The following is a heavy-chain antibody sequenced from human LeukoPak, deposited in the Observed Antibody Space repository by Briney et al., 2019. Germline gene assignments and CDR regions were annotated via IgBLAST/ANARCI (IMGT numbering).Heavy chain of an antibody. V-gene: IGHV4-39*01. CDR1: GGSISSSSYY. D-gene: IGHD5-18*01. Sequence: SETLSLTCTVSGGSISSSSYYWGWIRQPPGKGLEWIGSIYYSGSTYYNPSLKSRVTISVDTSKNQFSLKLSSVTAADTAVYYCARDAEWIPRRFMDVWGQGTTVTVSS. J-gene: IGHJ6*02. CDR3: ARDAEWIPRRFMDV. CDR2: IYYSGST.